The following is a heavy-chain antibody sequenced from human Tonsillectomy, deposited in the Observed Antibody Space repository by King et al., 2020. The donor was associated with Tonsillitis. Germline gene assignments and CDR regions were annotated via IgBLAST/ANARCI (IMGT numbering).Heavy chain of an antibody. CDR3: ARQLLHGDMGDH. J-gene: IGHJ4*02. Sequence: QLVQSGGTLGQPGGSLRLSCSASGFTFNNCPMHWVRQAPGKGLEYVASIKSDGSRTYYADSVRGRFTISRDNSKNMVFLQMDSLRPEDMGVYYCARQLLHGDMGDHWGQGILVTVSS. CDR2: IKSDGSRT. V-gene: IGHV3-64*07. D-gene: IGHD7-27*01. CDR1: GFTFNNCP.